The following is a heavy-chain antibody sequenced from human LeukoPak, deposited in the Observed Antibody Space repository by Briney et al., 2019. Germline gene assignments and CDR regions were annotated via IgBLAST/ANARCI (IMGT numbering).Heavy chain of an antibody. D-gene: IGHD6-25*01. J-gene: IGHJ5*02. V-gene: IGHV3-23*01. Sequence: PGGSLRLSCAASGFXFSNYAISWVRQAPGKGLEWVSSISSSTGNTYYADSVKGRFIISRDNSKNTLSLRMNSLRVDDTAVHYCAKMRAAARSWFDPWGQGTLVTVSS. CDR2: ISSSTGNT. CDR3: AKMRAAARSWFDP. CDR1: GFXFSNYA.